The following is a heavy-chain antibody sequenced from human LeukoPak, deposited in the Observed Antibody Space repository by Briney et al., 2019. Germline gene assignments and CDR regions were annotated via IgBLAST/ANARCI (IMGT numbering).Heavy chain of an antibody. J-gene: IGHJ5*02. V-gene: IGHV3-23*01. CDR3: ATGGVAAMVRGVTINWFDP. Sequence: GGSLRLSCAASGFTFSSYAMSGVRQAPGKGLEWVSAISGSGGSTYYADPVMGRFTISRDNSKNTLYLQMNSLRAEDTAVYYCATGGVAAMVRGVTINWFDPWGQGTLVTVSS. CDR2: ISGSGGST. CDR1: GFTFSSYA. D-gene: IGHD3-10*01.